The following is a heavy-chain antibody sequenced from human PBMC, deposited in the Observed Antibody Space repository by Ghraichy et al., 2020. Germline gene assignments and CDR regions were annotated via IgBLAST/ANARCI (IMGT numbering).Heavy chain of an antibody. CDR2: ISAYNGNT. CDR1: GYTFTSYG. D-gene: IGHD3-3*01. Sequence: ASVKVSCKASGYTFTSYGISWVRQAPGQGLEWMGWISAYNGNTNYAQKLQGRVTMPTDTSTSTAYMELRSLRSDDTAVYYCARDEWERVLWSAHGGGMDVCCQGTTVTVSS. CDR3: ARDEWERVLWSAHGGGMDV. J-gene: IGHJ6*02. V-gene: IGHV1-18*04.